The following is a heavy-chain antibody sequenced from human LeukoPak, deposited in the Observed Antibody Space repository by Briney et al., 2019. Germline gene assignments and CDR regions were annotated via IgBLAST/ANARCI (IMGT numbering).Heavy chain of an antibody. Sequence: GRSLRLSCAASGFTFSSYGMRWVRQAPGKGLEWVAVISYDGSNKYYADSVKGRFTISRDNSKNTLYLQMNSLRAEDTAVYYCAKDTLGDFWSGYYTTYYGMDVWGQGTTVTVSS. CDR3: AKDTLGDFWSGYYTTYYGMDV. CDR2: ISYDGSNK. V-gene: IGHV3-30*18. D-gene: IGHD3-3*01. CDR1: GFTFSSYG. J-gene: IGHJ6*02.